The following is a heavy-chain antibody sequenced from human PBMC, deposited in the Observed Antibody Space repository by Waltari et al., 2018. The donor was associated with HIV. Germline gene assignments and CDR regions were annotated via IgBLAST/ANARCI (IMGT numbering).Heavy chain of an antibody. J-gene: IGHJ4*02. CDR2: INPYSGGT. V-gene: IGHV1-2*02. CDR1: GYTFTGYV. CDR3: ARASSQWLIEY. D-gene: IGHD6-19*01. Sequence: QVQLIQSGAEVKKPGASVKVSCKPSGYTFTGYVVHWVRQAPGQGLEWMGWINPYSGGTNYARKFQGRVTMTRDASISTTYMDLTSLRSDDTAVYYCARASSQWLIEYWGQGTLVTVSS.